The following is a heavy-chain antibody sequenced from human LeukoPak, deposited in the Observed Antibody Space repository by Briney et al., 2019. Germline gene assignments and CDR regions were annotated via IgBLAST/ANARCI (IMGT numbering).Heavy chain of an antibody. V-gene: IGHV4-4*09. J-gene: IGHJ6*03. Sequence: SETLSLTCTVSGGSISSYYWSWIRQPPGKGLEWIGYIYTSGSTNYNPSLKSRVTISVDTSKNQFSLKLSSVSAADTAVYYCARLQRSSGYPNWIYYYYYMDVWAKGPRSPSP. CDR1: GGSISSYY. D-gene: IGHD3-22*01. CDR2: IYTSGST. CDR3: ARLQRSSGYPNWIYYYYYMDV.